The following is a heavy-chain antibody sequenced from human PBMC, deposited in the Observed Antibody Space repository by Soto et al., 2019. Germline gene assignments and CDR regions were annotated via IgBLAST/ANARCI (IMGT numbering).Heavy chain of an antibody. Sequence: GSLRLSCAASGFTFSSYGMHWVRQAPGEGLEWVAVIWYDGSNKYYADSVKGRFTISRDNSKNTLYLQMNSLRAEDTAVYYCARDLLSSYDSSGYYYNYYYYGMDVWGQGTTVTVSS. J-gene: IGHJ6*02. CDR3: ARDLLSSYDSSGYYYNYYYYGMDV. D-gene: IGHD3-22*01. CDR2: IWYDGSNK. V-gene: IGHV3-33*01. CDR1: GFTFSSYG.